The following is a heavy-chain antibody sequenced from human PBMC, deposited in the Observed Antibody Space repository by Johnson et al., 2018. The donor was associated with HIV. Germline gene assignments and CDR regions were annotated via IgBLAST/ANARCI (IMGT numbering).Heavy chain of an antibody. D-gene: IGHD5-18*01. Sequence: QEKLVESGGGVVQPGRSLRLSCAASGFTFRSYSMHWVRQAPGKGLEWVAVISYDGSSKYYADSVKGRFTISRDNSRNTLYLQMNSLRAEDTAVYYCAKDLVDTAMDDAFDIWGQGTMVTVSS. CDR3: AKDLVDTAMDDAFDI. J-gene: IGHJ3*02. CDR2: ISYDGSSK. CDR1: GFTFRSYS. V-gene: IGHV3-30*04.